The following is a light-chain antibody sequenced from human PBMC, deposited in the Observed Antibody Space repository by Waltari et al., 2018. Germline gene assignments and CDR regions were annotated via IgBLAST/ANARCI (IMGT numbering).Light chain of an antibody. V-gene: IGLV1-44*01. Sequence: QSVVTQPPSASGTPGQRVTISCSGSNSNIGSKTVNWYYQVPGMAPKPLIYNDDQWPSGVPDRLSASKSGTSASLAISGLQSDDEAKYYCAAWDEILNGPVFGGGTKLTVL. CDR1: NSNIGSKT. CDR2: NDD. CDR3: AAWDEILNGPV. J-gene: IGLJ3*02.